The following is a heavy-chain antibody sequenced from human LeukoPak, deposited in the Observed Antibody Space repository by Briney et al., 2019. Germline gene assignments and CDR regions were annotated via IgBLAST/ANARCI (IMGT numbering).Heavy chain of an antibody. V-gene: IGHV4-59*01. CDR3: AREGGPTAILHFDY. CDR1: GGSISSYY. J-gene: IGHJ4*02. CDR2: IYYSGST. Sequence: SETLSLTCTVSGGSISSYYWSWIRQPPGKGLEWIGYIYYSGSTNYNPSLKSRVTISVDTSKNQFSLKLSSVTAADTAVYYCAREGGPTAILHFDYWGQGTLVTVSS. D-gene: IGHD5-18*01.